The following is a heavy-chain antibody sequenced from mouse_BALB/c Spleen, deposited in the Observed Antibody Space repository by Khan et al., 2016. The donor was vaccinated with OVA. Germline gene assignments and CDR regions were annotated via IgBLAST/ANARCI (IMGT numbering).Heavy chain of an antibody. D-gene: IGHD2-4*01. V-gene: IGHV2-2*02. CDR3: ARNYDYGEGLAY. J-gene: IGHJ3*01. CDR2: IWSGGST. Sequence: QVQLKESGPGLVQPSQSLSITCTVSGFSLTNYGVHWVRQSPGKGLEWLGVIWSGGSTDYNAAFISRLSISKDNSKSQVFFKMNSLQPNDSTIYYCARNYDYGEGLAYWGQGTLVTVSA. CDR1: GFSLTNYG.